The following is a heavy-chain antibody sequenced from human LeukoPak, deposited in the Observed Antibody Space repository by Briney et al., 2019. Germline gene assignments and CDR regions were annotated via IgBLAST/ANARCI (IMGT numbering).Heavy chain of an antibody. D-gene: IGHD3-10*01. J-gene: IGHJ4*02. CDR1: GFTFSSYS. CDR3: ARYGSGTSYITNYFDY. V-gene: IGHV3-48*02. Sequence: GGSLRLSCAASGFTFSSYSMNWVRQAPGKGLEWVSYISSDSRTIYYADSVKGRFTISRDNDKNSLYLQMKSLRDEDTAVYYCARYGSGTSYITNYFDYWGQGTLVTVSS. CDR2: ISSDSRTI.